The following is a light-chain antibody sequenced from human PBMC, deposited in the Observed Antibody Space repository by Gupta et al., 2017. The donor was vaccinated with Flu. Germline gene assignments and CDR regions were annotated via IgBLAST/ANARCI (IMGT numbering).Light chain of an antibody. V-gene: IGLV1-36*01. J-gene: IGLJ2*01. CDR1: SSNIGNNA. CDR3: AAWDDSLNGVV. CDR2: YDD. Sequence: QSVLTQPPSVSEAPRQRVTISCYGSSSNIGNNAVTWYQQLPGKAPKLLIYYDDLLPSGVSDRFSGSKSGTSASLAISGLQSEDEADYYCAAWDDSLNGVVLGGGTKLTVL.